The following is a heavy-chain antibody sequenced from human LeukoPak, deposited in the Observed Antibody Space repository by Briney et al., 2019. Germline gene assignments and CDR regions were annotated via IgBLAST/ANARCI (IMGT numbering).Heavy chain of an antibody. V-gene: IGHV3-49*04. Sequence: PGGSLRLSCTASGFTFGDYAMSWVRQAPGKGLEWVGFIRSKAYGGTTEYAASVKGGFTISRDDSKSIAYLQMNSLKTEDTAVYYCTRDLRSDYYGSGGFDYWGQGTLVTVSS. CDR3: TRDLRSDYYGSGGFDY. J-gene: IGHJ4*02. CDR1: GFTFGDYA. D-gene: IGHD3-10*01. CDR2: IRSKAYGGTT.